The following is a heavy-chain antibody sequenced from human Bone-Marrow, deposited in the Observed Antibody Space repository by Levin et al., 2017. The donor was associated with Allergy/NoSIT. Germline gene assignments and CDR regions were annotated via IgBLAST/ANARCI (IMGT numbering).Heavy chain of an antibody. J-gene: IGHJ4*02. CDR1: GGSVSSDTYY. V-gene: IGHV4-61*01. CDR3: ARDDYSDFTGWV. D-gene: IGHD3-9*01. Sequence: SQTLSLTCTVSGGSVSSDTYYWSWIRQPPGKGLEWIGYISSSGSTSYNPSLMSRVTISVHTSKNQFSLKLTSVTPADTAMYYCARDDYSDFTGWVWGQGSLVTVSS. CDR2: ISSSGST.